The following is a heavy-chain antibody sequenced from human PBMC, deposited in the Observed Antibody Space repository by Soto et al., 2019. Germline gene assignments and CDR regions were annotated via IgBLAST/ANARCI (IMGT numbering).Heavy chain of an antibody. Sequence: QVRLVESGGGVVQPGSSLRPPCAASGFTFISHGMHSVRQAPGKGLEWVALISYDGRDKYYPDSVKGRFTISRDNSKNTVYLQVGSLRPEDTAVYYCAKDQGRIYNPFDYWGQGTLVTVSS. J-gene: IGHJ4*02. CDR1: GFTFISHG. V-gene: IGHV3-30*18. D-gene: IGHD1-1*01. CDR2: ISYDGRDK. CDR3: AKDQGRIYNPFDY.